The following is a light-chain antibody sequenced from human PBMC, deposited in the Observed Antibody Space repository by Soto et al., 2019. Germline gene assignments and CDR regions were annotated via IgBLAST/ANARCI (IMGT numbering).Light chain of an antibody. CDR1: QSVSSH. CDR2: DAS. CDR3: QQRSNWPLT. Sequence: EIVLTQSPATLSLSPWERATLSCRASQSVSSHLAWYQQKPGQAPRLLIYDASNRATGIPARFSGSGSGTDFTLTISRLEPEDFAVYYCQQRSNWPLTFGGGPKVDIK. V-gene: IGKV3-11*01. J-gene: IGKJ4*01.